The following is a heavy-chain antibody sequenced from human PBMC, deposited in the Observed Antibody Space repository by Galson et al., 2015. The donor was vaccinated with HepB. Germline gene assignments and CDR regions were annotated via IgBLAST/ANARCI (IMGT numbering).Heavy chain of an antibody. CDR1: GSTFSSYP. Sequence: SLRLSCAASGSTFSSYPMYWVRQAPGKGLEWVTLMSYDGSNEYYADSVKGRFTISRDNSKNTLYLQMNSLRPEDTAVYYCARVSGYYNWGQGTLVTVSS. D-gene: IGHD3-22*01. CDR2: MSYDGSNE. J-gene: IGHJ4*02. CDR3: ARVSGYYN. V-gene: IGHV3-30*04.